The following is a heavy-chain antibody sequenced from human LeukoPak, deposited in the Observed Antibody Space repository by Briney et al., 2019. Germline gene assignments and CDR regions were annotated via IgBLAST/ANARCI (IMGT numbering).Heavy chain of an antibody. V-gene: IGHV3-9*03. D-gene: IGHD6-13*01. CDR1: GFTFDDYA. CDR2: ISWNSGSI. CDR3: AKEGYSSSWYDSILDI. J-gene: IGHJ3*02. Sequence: GRSLRLSCAASGFTFDDYAMHWVRQAPGKGLEWVAGISWNSGSIGHADSVKGRFTISRDNAKNSLYLQMNSLRAEDMALYCCAKEGYSSSWYDSILDIWGQGTMVTVSS.